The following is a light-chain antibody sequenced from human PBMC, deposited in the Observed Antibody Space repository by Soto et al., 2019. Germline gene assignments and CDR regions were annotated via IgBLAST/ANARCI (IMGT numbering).Light chain of an antibody. V-gene: IGKV1-12*01. CDR2: AAS. J-gene: IGKJ1*01. CDR3: LEVYSFPRT. Sequence: DIQMTQSPSSVSASVGDRITITCRASQDMGGRLAWFQQKPGKAPQYLIQAASILQSGVPSRFSGSGSGTEFILPINNLQPEDFAYYLCLEVYSFPRTFGLGTKVEI. CDR1: QDMGGR.